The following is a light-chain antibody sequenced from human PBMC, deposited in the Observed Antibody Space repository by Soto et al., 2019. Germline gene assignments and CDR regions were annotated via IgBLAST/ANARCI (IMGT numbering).Light chain of an antibody. V-gene: IGKV3-20*01. Sequence: EIVLTQSPGTLSLSPGDRATLSCRASQNLGSGYLAWYQQKPGQAPRILIYAASTRATGIPDRFSGSGSGTDYSLTISRLEPEDFEVYYCQQYDTSPRTLGQGTNVDIK. CDR2: AAS. J-gene: IGKJ1*01. CDR3: QQYDTSPRT. CDR1: QNLGSGY.